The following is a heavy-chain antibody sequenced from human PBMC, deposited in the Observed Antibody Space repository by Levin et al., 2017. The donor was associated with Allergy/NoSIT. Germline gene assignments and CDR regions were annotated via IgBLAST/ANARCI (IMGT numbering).Heavy chain of an antibody. J-gene: IGHJ4*02. CDR2: ISTSSSIM. V-gene: IGHV3-48*01. CDR1: GFTFSSYN. CDR3: ARDPYADSNGDLGN. Sequence: PGGSLRLSCVASGFTFSSYNMDWVRQAPGKGLEWVSYISTSSSIMYYADSVKGRFTISRDNAKNSLYLQMNSLRAEDTAVYYCARDPYADSNGDLGNWGQGTLVTVSS. D-gene: IGHD3-22*01.